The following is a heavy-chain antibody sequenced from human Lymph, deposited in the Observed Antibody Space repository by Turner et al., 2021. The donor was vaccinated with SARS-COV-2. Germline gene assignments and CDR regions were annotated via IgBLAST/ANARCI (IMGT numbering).Heavy chain of an antibody. CDR2: FDPEDGKT. CDR1: GYTLTELS. CDR3: AKDRSSGWPHYYYYTMDV. V-gene: IGHV1-24*01. D-gene: IGHD6-19*01. Sequence: QVQLVQCGAEGKKPGASVKCWCKVSGYTLTELSMHWVRQAPGKGLEWMGGFDPEDGKTIYAQKFQGRVTMTEDTSTDTAYMELSSLRSEDTAVYYCAKDRSSGWPHYYYYTMDVWGQGTTVTVSS. J-gene: IGHJ6*02.